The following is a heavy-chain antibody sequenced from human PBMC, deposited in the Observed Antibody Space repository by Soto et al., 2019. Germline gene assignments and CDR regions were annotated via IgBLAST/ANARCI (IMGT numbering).Heavy chain of an antibody. CDR2: ISSSSSYI. J-gene: IGHJ5*02. Sequence: ESGGGLVKPGGSLRLSCAASGFTFSSYSMNWVRQAPGKGLEWVSSISSSSSYIYYADSVKGRFTISRDNAKNSLYLQMNSLRAEDTAVYYCARGSSGCWFDPWGQGTLVTVSS. CDR3: ARGSSGCWFDP. D-gene: IGHD6-19*01. V-gene: IGHV3-21*01. CDR1: GFTFSSYS.